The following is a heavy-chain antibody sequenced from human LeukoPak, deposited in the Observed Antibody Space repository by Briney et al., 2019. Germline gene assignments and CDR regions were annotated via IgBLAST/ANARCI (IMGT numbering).Heavy chain of an antibody. CDR1: GFSLSTSGVG. CDR3: ARTLVDYVWGSYRYTGFDY. D-gene: IGHD3-16*02. V-gene: IGHV2-5*02. CDR2: IYWDDDK. Sequence: SGPTLVKPTQTLTLTCTFSGFSLSTSGVGVGRIRQPPGKALEWLVLIYWDDDKRYSPSLKSRLTITKDTSKNQVVLTMTNMXXVXTATYYCARTLVDYVWGSYRYTGFDYWGQGTLVTVSS. J-gene: IGHJ4*02.